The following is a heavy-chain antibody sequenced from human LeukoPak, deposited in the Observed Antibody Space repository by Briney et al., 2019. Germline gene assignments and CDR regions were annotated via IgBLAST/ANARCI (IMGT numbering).Heavy chain of an antibody. CDR3: ATYRPVGATILPDY. Sequence: ASVKVSCKVSGYTLTELSMHWVRQAPGKGLEWMGGFDPEDGETIYAQKFQGRVTMTEDTSTDTAYMELSSLRSEDTAVYYCATYRPVGATILPDYRGQGTLVTVSS. V-gene: IGHV1-24*01. CDR1: GYTLTELS. D-gene: IGHD1-26*01. J-gene: IGHJ4*02. CDR2: FDPEDGET.